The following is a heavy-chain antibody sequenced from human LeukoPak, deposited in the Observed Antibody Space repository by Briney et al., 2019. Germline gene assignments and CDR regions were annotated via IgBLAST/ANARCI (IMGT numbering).Heavy chain of an antibody. J-gene: IGHJ6*04. D-gene: IGHD3-10*02. CDR2: ISGSGGST. CDR3: AELGITMIGGV. Sequence: HTGGSLRLSCAASEFTFSSYAMSWVRQAPGKGLEWVSAISGSGGSTYYADSVKGRFTISRDNAKNSLYLQMNSLRAEDTAVYYCAELGITMIGGVWGKGTTVTISS. V-gene: IGHV3-23*01. CDR1: EFTFSSYA.